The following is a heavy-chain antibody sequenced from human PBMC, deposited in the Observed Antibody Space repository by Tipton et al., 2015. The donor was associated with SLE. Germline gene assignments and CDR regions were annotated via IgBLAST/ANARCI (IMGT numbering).Heavy chain of an antibody. CDR2: IYYSGGT. CDR3: ARTGAFDI. J-gene: IGHJ3*02. CDR1: GGSISSHY. V-gene: IGHV4-59*11. D-gene: IGHD1-14*01. Sequence: TLSLTCTVSGGSISSHYWSWIRQPPGKGLEWIGYIYYSGGTNYNPSLKSRVTISVDTSKNQFSLKLSSVTAAGTAVYYCARTGAFDIWGQGTMVTVSS.